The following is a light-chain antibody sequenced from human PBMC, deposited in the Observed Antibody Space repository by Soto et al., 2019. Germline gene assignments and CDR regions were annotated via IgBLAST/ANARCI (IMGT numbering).Light chain of an antibody. J-gene: IGKJ1*01. Sequence: IQRTHSTAFLSSSAGASVDIXCRASQSISNFLHWYQQKTGKAPKIXIYAESKLESGVPQRFGGSGSGTDLTLTISSLQPEDFATYYCQKSYRNPRTCGLGTKVDIK. V-gene: IGKV1-39*01. CDR3: QKSYRNPRT. CDR1: QSISNF. CDR2: AES.